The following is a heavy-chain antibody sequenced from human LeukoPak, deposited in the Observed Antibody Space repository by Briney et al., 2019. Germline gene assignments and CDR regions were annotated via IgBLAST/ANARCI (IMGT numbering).Heavy chain of an antibody. D-gene: IGHD3-16*01. CDR3: ARVNVCPRCHFDY. CDR1: GFTFSSCW. CDR2: ISPDGSSA. J-gene: IGHJ4*02. V-gene: IGHV3-74*01. Sequence: GGSLRLSCAASGFTFSSCWMHWVRQAPGKGLLWVPRISPDGSSAIYADSVKGRFTISRDNAKNTLYLQMNSLRAEDTAVYYCARVNVCPRCHFDYWGQGTLVTVSS.